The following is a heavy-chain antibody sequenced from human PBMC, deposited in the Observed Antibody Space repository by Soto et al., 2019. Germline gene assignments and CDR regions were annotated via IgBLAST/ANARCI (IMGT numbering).Heavy chain of an antibody. V-gene: IGHV3-53*04. CDR2: IYSGGST. CDR3: ARIFYSNTFYYYYMDV. Sequence: PGGSLRLSCAASGFTVTSNYMSWVRQAPGKGLEWVSIIYSGGSTYYADSVKGRFTISRHNSRNTLYLQMNSLRTEDTAVYYCARIFYSNTFYYYYMDVWGKGTTVTVSS. CDR1: GFTVTSNY. J-gene: IGHJ6*03. D-gene: IGHD6-13*01.